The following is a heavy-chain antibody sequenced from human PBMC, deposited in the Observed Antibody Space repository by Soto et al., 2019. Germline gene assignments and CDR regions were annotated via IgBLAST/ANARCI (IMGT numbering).Heavy chain of an antibody. CDR1: GGSISSYY. CDR3: ARSMVRGVSDY. V-gene: IGHV4-59*01. J-gene: IGHJ4*02. D-gene: IGHD3-10*01. Sequence: SETLSLTCTVSGGSISSYYWSWIRQPPGKGLEWIGYIYYSGSTNYNPSLKSRVTISVDTSKNQFSLKLSSVTAADTAVYYCARSMVRGVSDYWGQGTLVTVSS. CDR2: IYYSGST.